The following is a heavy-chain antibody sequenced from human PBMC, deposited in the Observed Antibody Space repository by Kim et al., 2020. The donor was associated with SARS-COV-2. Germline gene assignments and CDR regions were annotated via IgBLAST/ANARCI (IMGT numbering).Heavy chain of an antibody. J-gene: IGHJ4*02. CDR2: IKSKSDVGTR. Sequence: GGSLRLSCAGTGFIFSDAWMSWVRQAPGKGLEWVARIKSKSDVGTRDYAAVVKGRFTISRDDSKNTLYMQMNGLKKEDTAVYYCTFGPAWGQGSLVIVSS. D-gene: IGHD3-10*01. CDR1: GFIFSDAW. CDR3: TFGPA. V-gene: IGHV3-15*01.